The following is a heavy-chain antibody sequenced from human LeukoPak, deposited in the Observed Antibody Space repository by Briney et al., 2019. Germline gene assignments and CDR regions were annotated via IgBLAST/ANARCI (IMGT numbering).Heavy chain of an antibody. Sequence: ASVKVSCKASGYTFTSYDINWVRQATGQGLEWMGWMNPNSGNTGYAQKFQGRVTITRNTSISTAYMELSSLRSEDTAVYYCARGPEGVRYSSSWYGGGDAFDIWGQGTMVTVSS. V-gene: IGHV1-8*03. CDR3: ARGPEGVRYSSSWYGGGDAFDI. D-gene: IGHD6-13*01. CDR2: MNPNSGNT. J-gene: IGHJ3*02. CDR1: GYTFTSYD.